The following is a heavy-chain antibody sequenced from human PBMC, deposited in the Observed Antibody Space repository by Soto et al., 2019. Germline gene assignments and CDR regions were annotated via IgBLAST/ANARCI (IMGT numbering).Heavy chain of an antibody. CDR1: GFTFSGVA. J-gene: IGHJ4*02. CDR2: ISAGGGST. D-gene: IGHD6-19*01. V-gene: IGHV3-23*01. CDR3: ANGDGKWLAFDY. Sequence: LRLSCAASGFTFSGVAMTWVRQAPGKGLEWVSTISAGGGSTYYADSVKGRFTISRDNSKNTLYLQMNSLRDEDTAVYYCANGDGKWLAFDYWGQGTLVTVSS.